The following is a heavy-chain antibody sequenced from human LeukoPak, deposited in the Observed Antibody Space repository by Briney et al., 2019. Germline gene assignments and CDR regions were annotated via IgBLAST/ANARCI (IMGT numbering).Heavy chain of an antibody. D-gene: IGHD4-11*01. V-gene: IGHV4-39*07. J-gene: IGHJ4*02. CDR2: TYYSGST. Sequence: SETLSLTCTVSGGSISSSSYYWGWIRQPPGKGLEWIGSTYYSGSTYYNPSLKSRVTISVDTSKNQFSLKLNSVTAADTAMYYCVRDDYINRESDYWGQGTLVTVSS. CDR1: GGSISSSSYY. CDR3: VRDDYINRESDY.